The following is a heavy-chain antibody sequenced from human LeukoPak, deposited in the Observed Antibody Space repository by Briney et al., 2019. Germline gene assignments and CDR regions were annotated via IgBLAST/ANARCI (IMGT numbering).Heavy chain of an antibody. CDR1: GGTFSSYA. V-gene: IGHV1-46*01. Sequence: GASVKVSCKASGGTFSSYAISWVRQAPGQGLEWMGIINPSGGSTSYAQKFQGRVTMTRDTSTSTVYMELSSLRSEDTAVYYCARAPHYDFWSGYYGGGFDFDYWGQGTLVTVSS. D-gene: IGHD3-3*01. J-gene: IGHJ4*02. CDR3: ARAPHYDFWSGYYGGGFDFDY. CDR2: INPSGGST.